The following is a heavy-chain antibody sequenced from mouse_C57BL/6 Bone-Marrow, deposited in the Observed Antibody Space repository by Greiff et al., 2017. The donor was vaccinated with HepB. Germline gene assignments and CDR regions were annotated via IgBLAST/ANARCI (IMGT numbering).Heavy chain of an antibody. CDR3: ARWACYYAMDY. CDR2: INPSNGGT. D-gene: IGHD3-1*01. J-gene: IGHJ4*01. CDR1: GYTFTSYW. Sequence: QVHVKQPGTELVKPGASVKLSCKASGYTFTSYWMHWVKQRPGQGLEWIGNINPSNGGTNYNEKFKSKATLTVDKSSSTAYMQLSSLTSEDSAVYYCARWACYYAMDYWGQGTSVTVSS. V-gene: IGHV1-53*01.